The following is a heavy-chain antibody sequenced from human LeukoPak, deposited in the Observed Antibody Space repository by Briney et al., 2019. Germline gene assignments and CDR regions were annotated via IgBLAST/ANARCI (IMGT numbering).Heavy chain of an antibody. J-gene: IGHJ4*02. CDR2: INPSGGST. CDR1: GYTFTSYY. CDR3: ARDSLKYSYGWIHDY. D-gene: IGHD5-18*01. Sequence: ASVKVSCKASGYTFTSYYMHWVRQAPGQGLEWMGIINPSGGSTSYAQKFQGRVTMTRDMSTSTVYTELSSLRSEDTAVYYCARDSLKYSYGWIHDYWGQGTLVTVSS. V-gene: IGHV1-46*01.